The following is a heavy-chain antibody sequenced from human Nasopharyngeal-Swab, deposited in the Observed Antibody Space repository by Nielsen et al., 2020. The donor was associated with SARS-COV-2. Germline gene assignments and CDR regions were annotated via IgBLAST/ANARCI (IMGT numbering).Heavy chain of an antibody. Sequence: SETLSLTCTVSGGSISSYYWSWIRQPPGKGLEWIGYIYYSGSTNYNPSLKSRVTISVDTSKNQFSLKLSSVTAADTAVYYCARSVPAAMNYYYHYMDVWGKGTTVTVSS. CDR1: GGSISSYY. CDR3: ARSVPAAMNYYYHYMDV. D-gene: IGHD2-2*01. J-gene: IGHJ6*03. V-gene: IGHV4-59*08. CDR2: IYYSGST.